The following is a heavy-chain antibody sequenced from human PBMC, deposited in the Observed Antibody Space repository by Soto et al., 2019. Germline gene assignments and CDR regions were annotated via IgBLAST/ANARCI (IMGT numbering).Heavy chain of an antibody. CDR3: ARESRIAALDYYYYGMDV. J-gene: IGHJ6*02. CDR1: GHSFTAYY. CDR2: INPIFGTA. V-gene: IGHV1-69*13. D-gene: IGHD6-6*01. Sequence: ASVKVSCKASGHSFTAYYMHWVRQAPGQGLEWMGWINPIFGTANYAQKFQGRVTITADESTSTAYMELSSLRSEDTAVYYCARESRIAALDYYYYGMDVWGQGTTVTVSS.